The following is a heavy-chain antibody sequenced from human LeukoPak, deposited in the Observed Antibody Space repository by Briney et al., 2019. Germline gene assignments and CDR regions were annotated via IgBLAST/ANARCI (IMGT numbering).Heavy chain of an antibody. CDR3: ARESDYYDSSGYFDY. Sequence: NPSETLSLTCTVSGGSISTYYWSWIRQPPGKGLEWLAYISHSGSTNFNPSLKSRVTISVDTPMNQFSLKLSSVTAADTAVYYCARESDYYDSSGYFDYWGQGTLVTVSS. D-gene: IGHD3-22*01. CDR1: GGSISTYY. CDR2: ISHSGST. J-gene: IGHJ4*02. V-gene: IGHV4-59*01.